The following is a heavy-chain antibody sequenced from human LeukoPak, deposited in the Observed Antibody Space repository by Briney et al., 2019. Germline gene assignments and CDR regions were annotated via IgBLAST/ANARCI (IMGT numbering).Heavy chain of an antibody. CDR2: VNHGGAT. Sequence: SETLSLTCTVSGGSISSYYWSWIRQPPGRGLEWIGEVNHGGATNYNPSLKSRVIISADTSKNQFSLKLNSVTAADTAVYYCARVVYGDSSKDFDYWGQGTLVTVSS. V-gene: IGHV4-34*01. CDR3: ARVVYGDSSKDFDY. J-gene: IGHJ4*02. CDR1: GGSISSYY. D-gene: IGHD4-17*01.